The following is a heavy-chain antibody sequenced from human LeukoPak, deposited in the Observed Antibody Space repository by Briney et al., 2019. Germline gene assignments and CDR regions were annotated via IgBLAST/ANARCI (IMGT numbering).Heavy chain of an antibody. J-gene: IGHJ4*02. Sequence: SETLSLTCTVSDGSISGNSYYWGWIRQPPGKGLEWIGSIYYSGSTYYNPSLKSRVTISVDTSKNQLSLKLSSVTAADTAVYYCARASSGSSWAFDYWGLGTLVAVSS. D-gene: IGHD6-13*01. CDR1: DGSISGNSYY. V-gene: IGHV4-39*01. CDR2: IYYSGST. CDR3: ARASSGSSWAFDY.